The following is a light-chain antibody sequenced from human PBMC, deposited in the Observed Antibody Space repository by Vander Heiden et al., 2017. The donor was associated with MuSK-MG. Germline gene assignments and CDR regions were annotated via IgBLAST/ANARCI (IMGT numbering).Light chain of an antibody. CDR1: KLGDKY. V-gene: IGLV3-1*01. CDR3: QAWDSSHVV. J-gene: IGLJ2*01. Sequence: SYELTQPPSVSVSPGQTASITCSGDKLGDKYVCWYQQKPGQSPVLVIYQDSKRPAGSPERFSGSNSGNTATLTIGGTQARDEDDYYCQAWDSSHVVFGGGTKLTVL. CDR2: QDS.